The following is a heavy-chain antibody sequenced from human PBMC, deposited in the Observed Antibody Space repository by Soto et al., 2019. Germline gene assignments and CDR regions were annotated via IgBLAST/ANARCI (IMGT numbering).Heavy chain of an antibody. CDR1: GFTFSSYA. Sequence: PGGSLRLSCAASGFTFSSYAMSWVRQAPGKGLEWVSAISGSGGSTYYADSVKGRFTISRDNSKNTLYLQMNSLRAEDTAVYYCAKEMLRVAATKTPYNWFDPWGQGTLVTVSS. CDR2: ISGSGGST. D-gene: IGHD2-15*01. CDR3: AKEMLRVAATKTPYNWFDP. V-gene: IGHV3-23*01. J-gene: IGHJ5*02.